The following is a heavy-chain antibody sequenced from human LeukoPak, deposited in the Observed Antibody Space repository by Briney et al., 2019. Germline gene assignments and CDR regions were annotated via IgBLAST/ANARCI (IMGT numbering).Heavy chain of an antibody. Sequence: GGSLRLSCAASGFTFSSYGMHWVRQAPGKGLEWVAVIWYDGSNKYYADSVKGRFTISRDNSKYTLYLQMNSLRAEDTAVYYCARDFGYGHLNLDYWGQGTLVTVSS. CDR3: ARDFGYGHLNLDY. V-gene: IGHV3-33*01. D-gene: IGHD5-18*01. J-gene: IGHJ4*02. CDR1: GFTFSSYG. CDR2: IWYDGSNK.